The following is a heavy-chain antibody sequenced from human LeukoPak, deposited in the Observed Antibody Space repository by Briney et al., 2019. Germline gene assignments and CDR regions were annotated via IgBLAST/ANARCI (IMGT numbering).Heavy chain of an antibody. Sequence: GESLKISCKGSGYSFTSYWIGWVRQMPGKGLEWMGIIYPGDSDTRYSPSFQGQVTISADKSISTAYLQWSSLKASDTAMYYCARSKKRYYYDSSGYYPSPDAFDIWGQGTMVTVSS. D-gene: IGHD3-22*01. CDR2: IYPGDSDT. J-gene: IGHJ3*02. CDR1: GYSFTSYW. CDR3: ARSKKRYYYDSSGYYPSPDAFDI. V-gene: IGHV5-51*01.